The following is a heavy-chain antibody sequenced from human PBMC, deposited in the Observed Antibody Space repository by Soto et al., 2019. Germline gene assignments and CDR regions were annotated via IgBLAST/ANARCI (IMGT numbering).Heavy chain of an antibody. Sequence: GGSLRLSCAASGFTFSNYGMHWVRQTPGKGLEWVAVISYDGSHQFYTDSVKGRFTISRDNSKNTLYLQMNSLRAEDTAVYYCAKDRAVTMIVVVPWHWGQGTLVTV. J-gene: IGHJ1*01. CDR1: GFTFSNYG. CDR2: ISYDGSHQ. V-gene: IGHV3-30*18. CDR3: AKDRAVTMIVVVPWH. D-gene: IGHD3-22*01.